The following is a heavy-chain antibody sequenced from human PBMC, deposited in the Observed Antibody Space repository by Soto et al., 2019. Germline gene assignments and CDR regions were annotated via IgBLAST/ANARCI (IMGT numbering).Heavy chain of an antibody. D-gene: IGHD3-10*01. V-gene: IGHV1-69*01. J-gene: IGHJ4*02. Sequence: QVQLVQSGAEVKKPGSSVRVSCRASGGSFSTYGISWVRQAPGQGLEWMGGIVPVFGKPNYAQKVQGRATFTADESTSTVYMELSSLRSEDTAVYFCARGLAITYYFDYWGQGTLVTVSS. CDR1: GGSFSTYG. CDR2: IVPVFGKP. CDR3: ARGLAITYYFDY.